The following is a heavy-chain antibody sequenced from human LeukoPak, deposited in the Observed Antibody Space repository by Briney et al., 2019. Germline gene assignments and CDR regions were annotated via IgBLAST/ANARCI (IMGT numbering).Heavy chain of an antibody. CDR2: IYHSGSA. J-gene: IGHJ4*02. V-gene: IGHV4-38-2*02. CDR1: GYSITSGYN. Sequence: PSETLSLTCTVSGYSITSGYNWAWIRQPPGKVLEWIGSIYHSGSAYYNPSLKSRVTISVDTSKNQFSLKLSSVNAADTAVYYCVRYCSSTTCYTRAVDYWGQGTLVTVSS. D-gene: IGHD2-2*02. CDR3: VRYCSSTTCYTRAVDY.